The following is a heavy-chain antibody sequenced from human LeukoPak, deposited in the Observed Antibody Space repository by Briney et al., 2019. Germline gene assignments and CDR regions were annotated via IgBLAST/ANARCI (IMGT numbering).Heavy chain of an antibody. V-gene: IGHV4-30-4*01. D-gene: IGHD3-22*01. J-gene: IGHJ3*02. CDR2: IYYSGST. CDR1: GVSISSYY. Sequence: SETLSLTCTVSGVSISSYYWSWIRQPPGKGLEWIGYIYYSGSTYYNPSLKSRVTISVDTSKNQFSLKLSSVTAADTAVYYCARGWDSSGYYYVNASDIWGQGTMVTVSS. CDR3: ARGWDSSGYYYVNASDI.